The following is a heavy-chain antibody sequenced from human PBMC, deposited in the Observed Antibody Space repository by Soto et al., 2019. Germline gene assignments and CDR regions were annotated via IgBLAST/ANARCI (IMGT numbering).Heavy chain of an antibody. D-gene: IGHD3-3*01. CDR1: GFTFSDYY. CDR2: ISSSGTAI. J-gene: IGHJ4*02. CDR3: ARERLRTGDY. Sequence: AGGSLRLSCAASGFTFSDYYMSWIRQAPGKGLEWVSYISSSGTAIYHADSVKGRFTISRDNAKNSLYLQMNSLRAEDTAVYYCARERLRTGDYWGQGTLVTVSS. V-gene: IGHV3-11*01.